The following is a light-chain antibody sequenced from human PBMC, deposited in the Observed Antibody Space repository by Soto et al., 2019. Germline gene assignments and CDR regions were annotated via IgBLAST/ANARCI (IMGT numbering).Light chain of an antibody. J-gene: IGKJ3*01. V-gene: IGKV3-20*01. CDR3: QQCVIWPLFT. CDR2: GAS. CDR1: QSVSSSY. Sequence: EIVLTQSPGTLSLSPGERATLSCRAIQSVSSSYLAWYQQKPGQAPRLLIYGASSRATGIPDRFSGSGSGTDFTLTISRLEPEDFAVYYCQQCVIWPLFTFGPGTKVDIK.